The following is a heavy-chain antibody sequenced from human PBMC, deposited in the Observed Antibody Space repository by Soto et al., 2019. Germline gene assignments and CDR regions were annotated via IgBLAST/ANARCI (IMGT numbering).Heavy chain of an antibody. Sequence: QVQLQQSGPGLVKPSQTLSLTCDISGDSVSSNSAAWNWIRQTPSRGLEWLGRTYYRSKWYINYALSLKSRIPATPATSKTHSPCQWTSVPPGDPPWYSGEGGWGDALTAPNSRAVWAKGPPST. CDR3: EGGWGDALTAPNSRAV. V-gene: IGHV6-1*01. D-gene: IGHD3-10*01. J-gene: IGHJ6*03. CDR2: TYYRSKWYI. CDR1: GDSVSSNSAA.